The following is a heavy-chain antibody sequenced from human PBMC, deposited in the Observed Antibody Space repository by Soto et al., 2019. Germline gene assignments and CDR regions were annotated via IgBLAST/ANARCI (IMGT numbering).Heavy chain of an antibody. CDR3: ARAGVDTASYGMDV. Sequence: HPGGSLRLSCAASGFTVSSNYMSWVRQAPGKGLEWVSVIYSGGSTYYADSVKGRFTISRDNSKNTLYLQMNSLRAEDTAVYYCARAGVDTASYGMDVWGQGTTVTVSS. CDR1: GFTVSSNY. D-gene: IGHD5-18*01. CDR2: IYSGGST. J-gene: IGHJ6*02. V-gene: IGHV3-53*01.